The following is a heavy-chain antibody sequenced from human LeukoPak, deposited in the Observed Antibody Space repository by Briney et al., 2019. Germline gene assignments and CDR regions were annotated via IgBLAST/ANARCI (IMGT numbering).Heavy chain of an antibody. CDR2: IIPILGTA. D-gene: IGHD3-10*01. V-gene: IGHV1-69*13. CDR1: GGTFSSYV. Sequence: ASVKVSCKASGGTFSSYVISWVRQAPGQGLEWMGGIIPILGTANYAQKFQGRVTITADESTSTAYMELSSLRSEDTAVYYCARDPPANYYGSGSYYRNWFDPWGQGTLVTVSS. J-gene: IGHJ5*02. CDR3: ARDPPANYYGSGSYYRNWFDP.